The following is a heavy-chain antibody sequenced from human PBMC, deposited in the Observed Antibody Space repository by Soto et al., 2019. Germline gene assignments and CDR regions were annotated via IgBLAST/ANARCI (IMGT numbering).Heavy chain of an antibody. V-gene: IGHV1-69*13. D-gene: IGHD5-12*01. CDR2: SITIFGTA. CDR1: GGTFSSYA. CDR3: ARANPQPSCYDYIPDY. Sequence: SVKVSCKASGGTFSSYAISWVRQAPGQGLEWMGGSITIFGTANYAQKFQGRVTITADESTSTAYMELSSLRSEDTAVYYCARANPQPSCYDYIPDYWGQGTLVTVSS. J-gene: IGHJ4*02.